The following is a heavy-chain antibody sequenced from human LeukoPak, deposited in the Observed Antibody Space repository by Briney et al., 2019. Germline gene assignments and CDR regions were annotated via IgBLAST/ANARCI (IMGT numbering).Heavy chain of an antibody. CDR1: GFTFTIYG. D-gene: IGHD3-10*01. Sequence: PGGSLRLSCAASGFTFTIYGMHWVRQAPGKGLEWVAVIWYDGSKTYYADSVKGRFTISRDTSTNTLYLQVNGLRAEDTAVYYCARSLERDYSGSGNYYMNNWFDPWGQGTLVTVSS. CDR2: IWYDGSKT. CDR3: ARSLERDYSGSGNYYMNNWFDP. J-gene: IGHJ5*02. V-gene: IGHV3-33*01.